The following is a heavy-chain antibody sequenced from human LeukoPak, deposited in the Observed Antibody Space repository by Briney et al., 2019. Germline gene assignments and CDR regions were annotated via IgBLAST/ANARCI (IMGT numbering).Heavy chain of an antibody. V-gene: IGHV1-8*01. CDR1: GYTFTSYD. CDR2: MNPNSGNT. D-gene: IGHD1-7*01. CDR3: ARWLPNWNYGNWFDP. J-gene: IGHJ5*02. Sequence: ASVKVSCKVSGYTFTSYDINWVRQATGQGLEWMGWMNPNSGNTGYAQKFQGRVTMTRNTSISTAYMELSSLRSEDTAVYYCARWLPNWNYGNWFDPWGQGTLVTVSS.